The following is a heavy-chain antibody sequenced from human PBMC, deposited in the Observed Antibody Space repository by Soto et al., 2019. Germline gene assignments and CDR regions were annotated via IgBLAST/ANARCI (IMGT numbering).Heavy chain of an antibody. CDR1: GDAFSFYT. V-gene: IGHV1-69*02. D-gene: IGHD3-10*01. Sequence: QVQLVQSGAEVKKPGSSVRVSCKASGDAFSFYTINWGRQAPGLGLEWMGRINPILTMSNYAQKFQGRVTFTADKSTSTAYMVLSSLRSEDTAMYFCATSYGSGYRAFDYWGQGALVTVSS. CDR3: ATSYGSGYRAFDY. CDR2: INPILTMS. J-gene: IGHJ4*02.